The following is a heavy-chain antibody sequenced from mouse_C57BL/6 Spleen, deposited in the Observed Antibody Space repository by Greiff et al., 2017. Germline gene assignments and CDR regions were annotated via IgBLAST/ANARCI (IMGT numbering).Heavy chain of an antibody. J-gene: IGHJ2*01. V-gene: IGHV5-17*01. D-gene: IGHD3-3*01. CDR1: GFTFSDYG. Sequence: EVMLVESGGGLVKPGGSLKLSCAASGFTFSDYGMHWVRQAPEKGLEWVAYISSGSSTIYYADTVKGRFTISRDNAKNTLFLQMTSLRSEDTAMYYCARGAYGDNYFDYWGQGTTLTVSS. CDR3: ARGAYGDNYFDY. CDR2: ISSGSSTI.